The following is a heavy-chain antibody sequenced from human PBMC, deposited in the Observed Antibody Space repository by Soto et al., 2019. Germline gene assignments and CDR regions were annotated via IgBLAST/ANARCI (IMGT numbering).Heavy chain of an antibody. J-gene: IGHJ4*02. Sequence: EVQLVESGGGLVQLGGSLRLSCAASGFTFSTYWMHWVRQAPGKGPVWVSRIKSDGSGTYYADSVEGRFTISRDNAQDTLDLQMYSLRVEDTAVYYCAGGDGDHYGGNGDRGRHWGQGTLVTVSS. CDR2: IKSDGSGT. CDR3: AGGDGDHYGGNGDRGRH. D-gene: IGHD3-10*01. V-gene: IGHV3-74*01. CDR1: GFTFSTYW.